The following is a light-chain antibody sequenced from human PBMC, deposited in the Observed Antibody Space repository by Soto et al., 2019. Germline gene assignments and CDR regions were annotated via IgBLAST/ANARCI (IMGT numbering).Light chain of an antibody. J-gene: IGLJ2*01. CDR3: CSYAGSSTVV. V-gene: IGLV2-23*02. CDR1: SSDVGSYNL. CDR2: EVS. Sequence: QSALTQPASVSGSPGQSITISCTGTSSDVGSYNLVSWYQQHPGKAPKLMIYEVSKRPSGVSNRFSGSKSGNTASLTISRIQAEDEADYYCCSYAGSSTVVFGGGTKLTVL.